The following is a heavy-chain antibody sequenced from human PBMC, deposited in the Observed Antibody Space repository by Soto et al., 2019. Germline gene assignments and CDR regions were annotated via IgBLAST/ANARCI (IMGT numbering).Heavy chain of an antibody. D-gene: IGHD2-15*01. Sequence: GASVKVSCKASGYTFTSYYMHWARQAPGQGLEWMGIINPSGGSTSYAQKFQGRVTMTRDTSTSTVYMELSSLRSEDTAVYYCAILGGYCSGGSCFQYYFDYWGQGTLVTVSS. CDR2: INPSGGST. J-gene: IGHJ4*02. CDR1: GYTFTSYY. CDR3: AILGGYCSGGSCFQYYFDY. V-gene: IGHV1-46*03.